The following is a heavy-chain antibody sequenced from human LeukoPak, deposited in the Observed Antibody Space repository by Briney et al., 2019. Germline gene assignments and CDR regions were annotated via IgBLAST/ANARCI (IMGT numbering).Heavy chain of an antibody. J-gene: IGHJ4*02. D-gene: IGHD3-10*01. Sequence: SETLSLTCAVYGESLSGYFWSWIRQPPGKGLEWIGEINHSGSTSYNPSLKSRVTISIDTSKNQFSLNLSSVSAADTSVYYCARKIYGSGLNWGQGTLVTVSS. CDR2: INHSGST. CDR3: ARKIYGSGLN. CDR1: GESLSGYF. V-gene: IGHV4-34*01.